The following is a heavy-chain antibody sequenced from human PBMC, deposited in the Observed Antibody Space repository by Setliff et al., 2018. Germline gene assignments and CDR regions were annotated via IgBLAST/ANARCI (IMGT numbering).Heavy chain of an antibody. J-gene: IGHJ4*02. CDR3: ARNDYGDYGLYT. V-gene: IGHV4-31*02. Sequence: SETLSLTCTVSGGSISSGGYYWSWIRQHPGKGLEWIGYISYSGNTYYNPSLESRVTISEDTSKKRFSLKLSSVTAADTAVYYCARNDYGDYGLYTWGQGTQVTVS. CDR2: ISYSGNT. D-gene: IGHD4-17*01. CDR1: GGSISSGGYY.